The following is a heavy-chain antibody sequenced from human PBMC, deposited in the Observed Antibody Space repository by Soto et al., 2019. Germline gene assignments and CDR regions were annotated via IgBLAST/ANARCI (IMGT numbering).Heavy chain of an antibody. D-gene: IGHD5-18*01. V-gene: IGHV5-51*01. J-gene: IGHJ4*02. CDR3: ARLPGGYSYGYYFDY. CDR1: GYSFTSYW. CDR2: IYPGDSDT. Sequence: GESLKISCKGSGYSFTSYWIGWVRQMPGKGLEWMGIIYPGDSDTRYSPSFQGQVTISADKSISTAYLQWSSLKASDTAMYYCARLPGGYSYGYYFDYWGQGTLVTVSS.